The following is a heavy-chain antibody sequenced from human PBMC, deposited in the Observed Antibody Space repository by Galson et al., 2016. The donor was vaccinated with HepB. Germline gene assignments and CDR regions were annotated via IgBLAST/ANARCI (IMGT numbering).Heavy chain of an antibody. Sequence: SVKVSCKAGGYTFTNYAIHWVRQAPGQSLEWMGWIAGGNGNARSSQQFQGIVTVTKDTSASIVYMEMSSLRSEDTAVFYCVRIAGGYNFGDWGQGSLVIVSS. D-gene: IGHD5-24*01. CDR3: VRIAGGYNFGD. CDR2: IAGGNGNA. V-gene: IGHV1-3*01. CDR1: GYTFTNYA. J-gene: IGHJ4*02.